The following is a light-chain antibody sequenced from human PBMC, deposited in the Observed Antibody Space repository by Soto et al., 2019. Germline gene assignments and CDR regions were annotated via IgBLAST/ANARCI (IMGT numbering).Light chain of an antibody. V-gene: IGKV1-5*01. CDR3: QQHYDCWT. CDR1: QSISSR. Sequence: DIQMTQSPSTLSSSVGDRVTITCRASQSISSRWAWYQQNTGKDPKRLIYDASSWESGVPSKFIGSRSGTEFSLTISSLLQDDFAAVYCQQHYDCWTFGQGTKVDIK. CDR2: DAS. J-gene: IGKJ1*01.